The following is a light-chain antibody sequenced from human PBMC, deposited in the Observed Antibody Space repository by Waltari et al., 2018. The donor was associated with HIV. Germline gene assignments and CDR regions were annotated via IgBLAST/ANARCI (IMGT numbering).Light chain of an antibody. Sequence: SYELTQPSSVSVSPGQTTRITCSGDVLAKSYARWFQQKPGQAPLVMIYKDNERPSGIPERFSGSSSGTTVTLTISGAQIEDEADYYCYSAADNMGVFGGGTKLTVL. V-gene: IGLV3-27*01. CDR3: YSAADNMGV. J-gene: IGLJ3*02. CDR2: KDN. CDR1: VLAKSY.